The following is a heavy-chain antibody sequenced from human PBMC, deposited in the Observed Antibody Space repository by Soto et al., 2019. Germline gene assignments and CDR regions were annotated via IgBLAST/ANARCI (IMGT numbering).Heavy chain of an antibody. D-gene: IGHD3-22*01. CDR2: ISSSSGTI. Sequence: EVQLVESGGGLVQPGGSLRLSCAASGFTFSGYNMNWVRQAPGKGLEWVSYISSSSGTIYYADSVKGRFTISRDNTKKSLYLQMNSLRAENTAVYYCAKPRGYYDSSGYPTPDYWGQGTLVNVSS. V-gene: IGHV3-48*01. CDR3: AKPRGYYDSSGYPTPDY. J-gene: IGHJ4*02. CDR1: GFTFSGYN.